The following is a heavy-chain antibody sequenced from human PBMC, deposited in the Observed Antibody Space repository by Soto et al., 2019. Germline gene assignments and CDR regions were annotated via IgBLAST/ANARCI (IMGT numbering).Heavy chain of an antibody. CDR3: ARDVMLAPKHQWLAQSLPDY. V-gene: IGHV3-30*03. Sequence: PGGSLRLSCAASGFTFSSYGMHWVRQAPGKGLEWVAVISYDGNNKYYADSVKGRFTISRDNSKNTVYLQMNSLRAEDTAVYYCARDVMLAPKHQWLAQSLPDYWGQGTLVTVSS. CDR1: GFTFSSYG. CDR2: ISYDGNNK. J-gene: IGHJ4*02. D-gene: IGHD6-19*01.